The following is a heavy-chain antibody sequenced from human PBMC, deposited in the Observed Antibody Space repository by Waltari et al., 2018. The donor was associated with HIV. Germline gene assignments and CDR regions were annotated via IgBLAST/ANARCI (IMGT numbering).Heavy chain of an antibody. CDR1: GFTFNRHW. J-gene: IGHJ5*02. V-gene: IGHV3-7*01. CDR3: ARLQWATQTVDH. Sequence: LVESGGGLVQPGGSLRLSCAASGFTFNRHWMTCVRRAPGKGLEWVGNIREDVSEIYYVDSVPGRFTISRDNTKNSVYLQVNSLRVDDTAVYYCARLQWATQTVDHWGQGTLVTVSS. CDR2: IREDVSEI. D-gene: IGHD4-4*01.